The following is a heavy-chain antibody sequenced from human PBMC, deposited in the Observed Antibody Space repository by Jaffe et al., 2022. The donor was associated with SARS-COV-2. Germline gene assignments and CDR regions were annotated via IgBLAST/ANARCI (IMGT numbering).Heavy chain of an antibody. V-gene: IGHV1-46*01. D-gene: IGHD5-18*01. Sequence: QVQLVQSGAEVKKPGASVKVSCKASGYTFTSYYMHWVRQAPGQGLEWMGIINPSGGSTSYAQKFQGRVTMTRDTSTSTVYMELSSLRSEDTAVYYCARDAGGVEMATAGVGYFDYWGQGTLVTVSS. J-gene: IGHJ4*02. CDR2: INPSGGST. CDR1: GYTFTSYY. CDR3: ARDAGGVEMATAGVGYFDY.